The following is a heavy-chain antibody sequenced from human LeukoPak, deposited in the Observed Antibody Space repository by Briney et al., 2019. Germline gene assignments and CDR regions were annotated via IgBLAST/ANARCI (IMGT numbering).Heavy chain of an antibody. CDR1: GFTFSYYT. CDR3: ARDDVAWDDVHWFDP. V-gene: IGHV3-21*01. D-gene: IGHD1-1*01. CDR2: ISSTGSSI. Sequence: GGSLRLSCAASGFTFSYYTMSWVRQAPGKGLEWVSSISSTGSSIYYADSVKGRFTISRDNAKNSLYLQMSSLRVEDTAVYYCARDDVAWDDVHWFDPWGQGTLVTVSS. J-gene: IGHJ5*02.